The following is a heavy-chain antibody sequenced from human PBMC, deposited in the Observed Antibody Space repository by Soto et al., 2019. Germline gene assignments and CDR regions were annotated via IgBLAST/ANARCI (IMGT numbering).Heavy chain of an antibody. Sequence: GASVKVSCKASGYTFTSYAMHWVRQAPGQRLEWMGWINAGNGNTKYSQKFQGRVTITRDTSASTAYMELSSLRSEDTAVYYCARNLMGGNYYGSGSYYPLYYWGQGTLVTVSS. J-gene: IGHJ4*02. CDR2: INAGNGNT. D-gene: IGHD3-10*01. CDR3: ARNLMGGNYYGSGSYYPLYY. CDR1: GYTFTSYA. V-gene: IGHV1-3*01.